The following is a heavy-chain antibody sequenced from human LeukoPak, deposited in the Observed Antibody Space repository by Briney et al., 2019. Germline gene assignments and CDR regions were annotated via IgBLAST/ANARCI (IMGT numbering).Heavy chain of an antibody. Sequence: SETLSLTCIVSGGSISTYYWSWIRQPAGKGLEWIGRISTSGSTNYSPSLKSRVTMSVDTSKNQFSLRLTSVTAADTAVYYCAREIAADRGFDSWGQGTLVTVSS. CDR2: ISTSGST. CDR1: GGSISTYY. D-gene: IGHD6-6*01. V-gene: IGHV4-4*07. CDR3: AREIAADRGFDS. J-gene: IGHJ4*02.